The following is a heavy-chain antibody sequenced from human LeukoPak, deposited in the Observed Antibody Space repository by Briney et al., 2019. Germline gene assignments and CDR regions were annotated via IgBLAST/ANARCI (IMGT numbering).Heavy chain of an antibody. V-gene: IGHV3-20*01. D-gene: IGHD1-26*01. J-gene: IGHJ4*02. Sequence: GGSLRLSCAASGFTFDDYGMSWVRQAPVKGLEWVSGINWNGGSTGYADSVKGRFTISRDNAKNSLYLQMNSLRAEDTALYHCARGTQWELLSPFDYWGQGTLVTVSS. CDR3: ARGTQWELLSPFDY. CDR2: INWNGGST. CDR1: GFTFDDYG.